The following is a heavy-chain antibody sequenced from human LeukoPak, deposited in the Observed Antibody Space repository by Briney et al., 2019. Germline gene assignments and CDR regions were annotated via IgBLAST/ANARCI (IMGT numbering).Heavy chain of an antibody. V-gene: IGHV3-48*03. CDR3: ARVGRDSQHLDY. Sequence: GGSLRLSCAASGFTFSSYEMNWVRQAPRKGLEWVSYISSSGDIIYYADSVKGRLTFSRDNAKNSLYLQMNSLRAEDTAVYYCARVGRDSQHLDYWGPGTLVTVSS. D-gene: IGHD2-15*01. J-gene: IGHJ4*02. CDR1: GFTFSSYE. CDR2: ISSSGDII.